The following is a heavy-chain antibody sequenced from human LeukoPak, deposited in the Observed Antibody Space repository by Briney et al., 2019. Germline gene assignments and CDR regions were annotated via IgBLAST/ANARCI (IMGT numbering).Heavy chain of an antibody. V-gene: IGHV1-24*01. CDR2: FDPEDGET. J-gene: IGHJ5*02. CDR1: GYTLTELS. Sequence: ASVKVSCKVSGYTLTELSMHWVRQAPGKGLEWMGGFDPEDGETIYAQKFQGRVTMTEDTSTDTAYMELSSLRSEDTAVYYCARGIGYSYGTNWFDPWGQGTLVTVSS. D-gene: IGHD5-18*01. CDR3: ARGIGYSYGTNWFDP.